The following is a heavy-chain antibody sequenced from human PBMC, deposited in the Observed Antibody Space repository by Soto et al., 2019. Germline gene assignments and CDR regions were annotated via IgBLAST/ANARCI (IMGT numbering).Heavy chain of an antibody. J-gene: IGHJ4*02. CDR1: GGSISSSSYY. Sequence: PSETLSLTCTVSGGSISSSSYYWCWIRHPPGKGLEWIGSIYYSGSTYYNPSLKSRVTISVDTSKNQFSLKLSSVTAADTAVYYCASGLLRYFDWPYGPWGQGTLVTVSS. V-gene: IGHV4-39*01. CDR2: IYYSGST. D-gene: IGHD3-9*01. CDR3: ASGLLRYFDWPYGP.